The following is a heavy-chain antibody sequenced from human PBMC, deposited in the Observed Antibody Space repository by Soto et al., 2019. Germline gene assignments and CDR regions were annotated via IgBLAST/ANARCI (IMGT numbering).Heavy chain of an antibody. CDR1: GFTFSSYA. Sequence: EVQLLESGGGLVQPGGSLRLSCAASGFTFSSYAMTWVRQAPGKGLEWVSTISNGGGSTYYTDSVKGRFTISRDDSKNTLYLQMNSLRAEDTAVYYCATEGCSSTSCYIGTQFDPWGQGTLVTVSS. J-gene: IGHJ5*02. V-gene: IGHV3-23*01. CDR2: ISNGGGST. D-gene: IGHD2-2*02. CDR3: ATEGCSSTSCYIGTQFDP.